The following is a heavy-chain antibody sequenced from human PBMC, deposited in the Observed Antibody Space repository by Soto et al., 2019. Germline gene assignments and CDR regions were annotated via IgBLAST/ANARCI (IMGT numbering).Heavy chain of an antibody. V-gene: IGHV4-34*01. CDR2: INHSGST. J-gene: IGHJ5*02. CDR3: ERGTLSRVVAAITTWFDP. D-gene: IGHD2-15*01. Sequence: SETLSLTCAVYGGSFSGYYWSWIRQPPGKGLEWIGEINHSGSTNYNPSLKSRVTISVDTSKNQFSLKLSSVTAADTAVYYCERGTLSRVVAAITTWFDPWGQGTLVTVS. CDR1: GGSFSGYY.